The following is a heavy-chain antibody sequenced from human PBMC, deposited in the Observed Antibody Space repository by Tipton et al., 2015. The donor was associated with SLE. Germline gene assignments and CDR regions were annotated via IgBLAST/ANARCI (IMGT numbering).Heavy chain of an antibody. V-gene: IGHV4-38-2*02. D-gene: IGHD3-16*02. CDR3: ARRIVWFDP. Sequence: TLSLTCTVSGYSITSGYYWGWIRQPPGKGLEWIGSIYHSGTTHYNPSLNSRVTISLDTSKNQFSLKMRYVTAADTAVYYCARRIVWFDPWGQGTLVTVSS. J-gene: IGHJ5*02. CDR2: IYHSGTT. CDR1: GYSITSGYY.